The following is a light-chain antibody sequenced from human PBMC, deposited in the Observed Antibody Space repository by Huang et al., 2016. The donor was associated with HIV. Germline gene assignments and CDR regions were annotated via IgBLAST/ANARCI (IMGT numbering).Light chain of an antibody. Sequence: EIVMTQSPATLSVSPGERATLSCRASQSVSSNLAWYQQKPCQAPRLLIYGASTRATGIPARFSALGSGTEFTIIISSLQSEDFAGYYCQQYNNWPPMYTFGQGTNLEIK. V-gene: IGKV3-15*01. CDR3: QQYNNWPPMYT. CDR2: GAS. J-gene: IGKJ2*01. CDR1: QSVSSN.